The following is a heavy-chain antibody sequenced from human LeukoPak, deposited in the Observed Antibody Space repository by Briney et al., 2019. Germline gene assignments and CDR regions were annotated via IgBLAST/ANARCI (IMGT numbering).Heavy chain of an antibody. Sequence: KTGGSLRLSCAASGFTFSDYYMSWIRQAPGKGLEWVSYISSSGSTIYYADSVKGRFTISRDNSKNTLYLQMNSLRAEDTAVYYCADCSSTSCFVGFDYWGQGTLVTVSS. J-gene: IGHJ4*02. CDR1: GFTFSDYY. D-gene: IGHD2-2*01. CDR2: ISSSGSTI. CDR3: ADCSSTSCFVGFDY. V-gene: IGHV3-11*01.